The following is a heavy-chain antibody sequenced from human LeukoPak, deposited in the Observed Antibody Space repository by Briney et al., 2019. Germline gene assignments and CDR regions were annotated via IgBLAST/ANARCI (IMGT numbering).Heavy chain of an antibody. CDR1: GGSISSGSYY. D-gene: IGHD6-13*01. Sequence: SSETLSPTCTVSGGSISSGSYYWSWNRQPAGKGLEWIGRIYTSGSTNYNPSLKSRVTISVDTSKNQFSLKLSSVTAADTAVYYCARDLAAAGFDYWGQGTLVTVSS. V-gene: IGHV4-61*02. CDR2: IYTSGST. J-gene: IGHJ4*02. CDR3: ARDLAAAGFDY.